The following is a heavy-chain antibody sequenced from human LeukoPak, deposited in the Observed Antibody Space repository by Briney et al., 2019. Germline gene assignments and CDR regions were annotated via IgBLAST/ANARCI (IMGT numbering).Heavy chain of an antibody. V-gene: IGHV3-48*01. J-gene: IGHJ3*02. D-gene: IGHD3-3*01. CDR1: GFTFSDYS. Sequence: GGSLRLSCAASGFTFSDYSMNWLRQAPGKGLEWIAFIRGRSDTTYYADSVQGRFTISRDNAEDSVYLQMNSLRVEDTAVYYCARTYDFGIGPPGDAFDNWGQGTLVTVFS. CDR3: ARTYDFGIGPPGDAFDN. CDR2: IRGRSDTT.